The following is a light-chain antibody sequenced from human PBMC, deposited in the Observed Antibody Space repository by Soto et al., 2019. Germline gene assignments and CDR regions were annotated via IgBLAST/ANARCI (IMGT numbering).Light chain of an antibody. V-gene: IGKV3-15*01. J-gene: IGKJ2*01. CDR3: QQYITLPPYT. CDR1: QSVGTS. Sequence: IVMTQSPASLSVSPGERATLSCRASQSVGTSLAWYQQNPGQAPRLLIYDASTRATDIPARFSGSGSGTDFTLTISSLKSDDFAVYYCQQYITLPPYTFGQGTKLDIK. CDR2: DAS.